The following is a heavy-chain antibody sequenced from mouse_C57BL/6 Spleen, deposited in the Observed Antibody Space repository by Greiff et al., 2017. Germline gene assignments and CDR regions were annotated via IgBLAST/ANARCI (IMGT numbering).Heavy chain of an antibody. CDR3: AKWPIYDGYPGFAY. CDR1: GYSITSGYY. V-gene: IGHV3-6*01. Sequence: VQLKESGPGLVKPSQSLSLTCSVTGYSITSGYYWNWIRQFPGNKLEWMGYISYDGSHNYNPSLKNRISITRDTSKNQFFLKLKSVTTEDTATYYCAKWPIYDGYPGFAYWGQGTLVTVSA. J-gene: IGHJ3*01. D-gene: IGHD2-3*01. CDR2: ISYDGSH.